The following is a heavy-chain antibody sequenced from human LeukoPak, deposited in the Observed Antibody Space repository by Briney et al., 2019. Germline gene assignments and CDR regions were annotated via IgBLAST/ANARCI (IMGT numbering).Heavy chain of an antibody. CDR3: ARAGTRLGQSWYFDL. D-gene: IGHD3-10*01. V-gene: IGHV4-59*01. J-gene: IGHJ2*01. Sequence: PSETLSLTCNVSGDSISNSYWSWIRQPPGKRLEWIGYLYYSGSTNYNPSLKSRVTISVDMSKNQLSLKLTSVTAADTAVYYCARAGTRLGQSWYFDLWGRGTLVSVSS. CDR1: GDSISNSY. CDR2: LYYSGST.